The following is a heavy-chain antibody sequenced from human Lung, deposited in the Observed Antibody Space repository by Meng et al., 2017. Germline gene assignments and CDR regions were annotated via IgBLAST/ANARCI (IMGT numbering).Heavy chain of an antibody. CDR3: ARGRRNEPLFDY. Sequence: QVQWVKAGAEGKKPGSSVKGACKTSGGSFSTYTLSWVRQAPGQGLEWMGWLIAVYDKTKAAPRFQDRVTFTADESTSTAYMELSSLTFDDTAVYFCARGRRNEPLFDYWGQGTLVTVSS. J-gene: IGHJ4*02. CDR2: LIAVYDKT. CDR1: GGSFSTYT. V-gene: IGHV1-69*13. D-gene: IGHD1-14*01.